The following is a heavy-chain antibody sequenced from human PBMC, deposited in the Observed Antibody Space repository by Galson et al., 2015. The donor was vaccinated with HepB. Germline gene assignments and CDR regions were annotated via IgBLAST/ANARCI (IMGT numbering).Heavy chain of an antibody. D-gene: IGHD2-2*01. CDR2: IYWDDSK. CDR3: AHRRDPYCATTGCWGGDWNFDL. V-gene: IGHV2-5*02. Sequence: PALVKPTQTLTLTCSFSGLSLTTSGVTVAWIRKAPGKALEWLAHIYWDDSKRYSQSLENRLTITKDTSKNQVVFTMTNMAPVDTATYYCAHRRDPYCATTGCWGGDWNFDLWGRGTLVTVSS. J-gene: IGHJ2*01. CDR1: GLSLTTSGVT.